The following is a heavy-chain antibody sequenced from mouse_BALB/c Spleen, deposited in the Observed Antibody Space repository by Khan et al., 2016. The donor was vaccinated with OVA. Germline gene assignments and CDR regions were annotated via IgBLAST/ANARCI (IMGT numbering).Heavy chain of an antibody. CDR1: GYNFTNYG. CDR3: ARSPCFSYVMVY. V-gene: IGHV9-3-1*01. J-gene: IGHJ4*01. CDR2: INPYTGEP. Sequence: QIQLVQSGPELKKPGETVKISCKASGYNFTNYGMNWVKQAPGKGLKWMGWINPYTGEPIYADDFKGRFAFSLETSASTAYLQINNLKNEDTATFFGARSPCFSYVMVYWGQGTSVTVSS.